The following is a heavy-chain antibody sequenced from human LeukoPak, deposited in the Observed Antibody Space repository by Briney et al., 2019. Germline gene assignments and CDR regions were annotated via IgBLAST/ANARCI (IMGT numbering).Heavy chain of an antibody. D-gene: IGHD3-16*02. J-gene: IGHJ4*02. CDR1: GGSFSGYY. V-gene: IGHV4-34*01. Sequence: SETLSLTCAVYGGSFSGYYWSWIRQPPGKGLEWIGEINHSGSTNYNPSLKSRVTISVDTSKNQFSLKLSSVTAADTAVYYCARSHDHLWGNYPDYWGQGILVTVSS. CDR2: INHSGST. CDR3: ARSHDHLWGNYPDY.